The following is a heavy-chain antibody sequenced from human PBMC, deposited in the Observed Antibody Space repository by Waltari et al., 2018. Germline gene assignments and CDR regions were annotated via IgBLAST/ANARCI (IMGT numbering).Heavy chain of an antibody. J-gene: IGHJ4*02. CDR1: GYTFTGYY. V-gene: IGHV1-2*02. CDR3: ARDGTEYYYDSSGYSDY. CDR2: INPNSGGT. D-gene: IGHD3-22*01. Sequence: QVQLVQSGAEVKKPGASVKVSCKASGYTFTGYYMHWVRQAPGQGLEWMGWINPNSGGTNYAQKFQGRVTMTRDTSISTAYMELSRLRSDDTAVYYCARDGTEYYYDSSGYSDYWGQGTLVTVSS.